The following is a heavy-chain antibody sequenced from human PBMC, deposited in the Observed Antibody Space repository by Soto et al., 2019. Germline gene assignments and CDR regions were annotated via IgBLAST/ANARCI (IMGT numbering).Heavy chain of an antibody. Sequence: QVQLVESGGGVVLPGRSLRLSCVASGFTLGSHPMHWVRQAPGKGLEWVVAISPDGSNKHYAESVKGRFTISRDNSKNTVDLEMSSLRVEDTAVYYCAREDHSSGYAGAFDIWGQGAMVTVSS. J-gene: IGHJ3*02. CDR3: AREDHSSGYAGAFDI. CDR2: ISPDGSNK. D-gene: IGHD3-22*01. V-gene: IGHV3-30-3*01. CDR1: GFTLGSHP.